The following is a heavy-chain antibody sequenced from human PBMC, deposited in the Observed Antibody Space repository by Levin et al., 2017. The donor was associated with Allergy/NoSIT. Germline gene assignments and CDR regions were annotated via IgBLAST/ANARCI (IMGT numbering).Heavy chain of an antibody. CDR3: ARSMSAAGKDAFDI. Sequence: KVSCKGSGYNFNRYWIGWVRQMPGKGLEWMGIIYPDDSDARNRPSFQGQVTISVDKSISTAFLQWSSLQASDTARYYCARSMSAAGKDAFDIWGQGTMVSVSS. V-gene: IGHV5-51*01. CDR2: IYPDDSDA. D-gene: IGHD6-13*01. J-gene: IGHJ3*02. CDR1: GYNFNRYW.